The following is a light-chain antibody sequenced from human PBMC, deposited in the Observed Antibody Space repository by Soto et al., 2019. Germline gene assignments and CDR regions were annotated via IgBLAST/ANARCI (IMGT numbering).Light chain of an antibody. CDR3: QQYNIYPLT. V-gene: IGKV1D-16*01. CDR2: AAS. Sequence: DVQMAQSPSSLSASVGDRVTITCRASQDIKDWLAWYQQKPAKAPKSLISAASNLQPGVPSRFSGSGSGTEFTLTITSLQPEDSATYYCQQYNIYPLTFGGGTKEEIK. CDR1: QDIKDW. J-gene: IGKJ4*01.